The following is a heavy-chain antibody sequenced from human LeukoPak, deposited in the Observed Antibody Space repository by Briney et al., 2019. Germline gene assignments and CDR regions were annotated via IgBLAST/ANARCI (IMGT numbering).Heavy chain of an antibody. CDR1: GFTLSTYA. V-gene: IGHV3-30-3*01. CDR3: ARARDSSGFSSLDY. J-gene: IGHJ4*02. Sequence: GGSLRLSCAASGFTLSTYAMHWVRQAPGKGLEWVAVISYDGTDTYYADSVKGRFTISRDTSKNSLYLQMNSLRAEDTALYYCARARDSSGFSSLDYWGQGTLVTVSS. CDR2: ISYDGTDT. D-gene: IGHD3-22*01.